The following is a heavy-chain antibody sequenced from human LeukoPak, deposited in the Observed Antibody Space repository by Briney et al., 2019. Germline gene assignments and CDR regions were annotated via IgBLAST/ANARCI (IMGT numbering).Heavy chain of an antibody. V-gene: IGHV5-51*01. D-gene: IGHD6-13*01. J-gene: IGHJ6*03. CDR2: IYPGDSDT. CDR3: ARLVSSSTRLYYYYYMDV. CDR1: GYSLTSYW. Sequence: GESLKISCKGSGYSLTSYWIGWVRQMPGKGLEWMGIIYPGDSDTRYSPSFQGQVTISADKSISTAYLQWSSLKASDTAMYYCARLVSSSTRLYYYYYMDVWGKGTTVTVSS.